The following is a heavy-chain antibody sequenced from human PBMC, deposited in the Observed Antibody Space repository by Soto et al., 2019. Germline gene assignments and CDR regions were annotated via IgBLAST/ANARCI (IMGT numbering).Heavy chain of an antibody. CDR1: GFTFSSYS. J-gene: IGHJ4*02. D-gene: IGHD6-13*01. V-gene: IGHV3-21*01. CDR2: ISSSDSYI. CDR3: ARGIAAAGTLI. Sequence: PGGSLRLSCAASGFTFSSYSMNWVRQAPGKGLEWVSSISSSDSYIYYADSVRGRFTISRDNAKNSLYLQMNSLRAEDTAIYYCARGIAAAGTLIWGQGTLVTVSS.